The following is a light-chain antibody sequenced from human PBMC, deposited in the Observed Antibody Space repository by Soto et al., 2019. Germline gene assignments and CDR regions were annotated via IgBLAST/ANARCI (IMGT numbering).Light chain of an antibody. CDR3: CSYAGSSTHAV. J-gene: IGLJ7*01. Sequence: QSALTQPASVSGFLGQPITISCTGTGSDFGSYNLVSWYQQHAGKAPKLMIYEGSKRPSGVSNRFSGSKSGNTACLTISGLQAEDEADYCCCSYAGSSTHAVFGGGTQLTVL. CDR2: EGS. CDR1: GSDFGSYNL. V-gene: IGLV2-23*01.